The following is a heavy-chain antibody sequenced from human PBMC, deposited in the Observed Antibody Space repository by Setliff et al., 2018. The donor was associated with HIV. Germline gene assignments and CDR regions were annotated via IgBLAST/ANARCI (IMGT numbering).Heavy chain of an antibody. CDR3: ARAQTYYSDSSGYYSQY. J-gene: IGHJ4*02. V-gene: IGHV1-3*01. D-gene: IGHD3-22*01. Sequence: ASVKVSCKASGYTFTSYALHWVRQAPGQRLEWMGWLNAGNGDTKYSQNFQDRVAITRDISASTAYMELSSLRSEDTAVYYCARAQTYYSDSSGYYSQYWGQGTLVTVSS. CDR1: GYTFTSYA. CDR2: LNAGNGDT.